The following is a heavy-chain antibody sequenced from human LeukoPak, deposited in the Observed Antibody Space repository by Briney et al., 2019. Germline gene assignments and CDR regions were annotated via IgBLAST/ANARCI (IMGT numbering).Heavy chain of an antibody. Sequence: SETLSLTCTVSGGSISIYYWSWIRQPPGKGLEWIGYTYNSGSTNYNPSLKSRVTISVDTSRNQFSLKLSSVTAADTAVYYCARSRSGYSYDHAAFDIWGQGTMVTVSS. J-gene: IGHJ3*02. V-gene: IGHV4-59*01. D-gene: IGHD5-18*01. CDR3: ARSRSGYSYDHAAFDI. CDR2: TYNSGST. CDR1: GGSISIYY.